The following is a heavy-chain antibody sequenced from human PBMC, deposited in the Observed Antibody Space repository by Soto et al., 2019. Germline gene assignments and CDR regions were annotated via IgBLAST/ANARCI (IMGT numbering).Heavy chain of an antibody. CDR1: GGTFSSYT. J-gene: IGHJ4*02. Sequence: SVKVSCKASGGTFSSYTISWVRQAPGQGLEWMGRIIPILGIANYAQKFQGRVTITADKSTSTAYMELSSLRSEDTAVYYCARAKGSGSYYTPPDYWGQGTLVTVSS. V-gene: IGHV1-69*02. CDR3: ARAKGSGSYYTPPDY. CDR2: IIPILGIA. D-gene: IGHD3-10*01.